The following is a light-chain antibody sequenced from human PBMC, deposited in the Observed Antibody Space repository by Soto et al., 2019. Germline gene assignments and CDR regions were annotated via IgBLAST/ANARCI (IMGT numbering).Light chain of an antibody. J-gene: IGLJ1*01. CDR2: DVS. CDR1: SSDVGGYNF. V-gene: IGLV2-11*01. CDR3: CSFAGSSNV. Sequence: QSALTQPRSVSGSPGQSVTISCTGTSSDVGGYNFVSWYQQHPGKAPKLMIYDVSKRPSGVPDRFSGSKSGNTASLTISGLQADDEADYFCCSFAGSSNVFGTGTKLTVL.